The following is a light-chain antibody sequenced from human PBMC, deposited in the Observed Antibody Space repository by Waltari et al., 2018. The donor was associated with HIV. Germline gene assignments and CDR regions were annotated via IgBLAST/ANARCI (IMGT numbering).Light chain of an antibody. CDR2: DVS. V-gene: IGLV2-14*03. Sequence: QSALTRPASVSGSPGQSITISCTGTTRDFGGYRYVSWYQQHPGKAPKPMIYDVSNRPSGVSNRFSGSKSGNTASLTISGLQAEDEADYYCSSYTSSSTYVFGTGTKVTVL. J-gene: IGLJ1*01. CDR3: SSYTSSSTYV. CDR1: TRDFGGYRY.